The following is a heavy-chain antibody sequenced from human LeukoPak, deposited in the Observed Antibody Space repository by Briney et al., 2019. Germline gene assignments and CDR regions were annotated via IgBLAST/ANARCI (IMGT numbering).Heavy chain of an antibody. CDR2: IYSDNT. Sequence: GGSLRLSCTVSGFTVSSNSMSWVRQAPGKGLEWVSFIYSDNTHYSDSVKGRFSISRDNSKNTLYLQMNSLRAEDTAVYYCARRAGAYSHPYDYWGQGTLVTVSS. CDR3: ARRAGAYSHPYDY. J-gene: IGHJ4*02. V-gene: IGHV3-53*01. CDR1: GFTVSSNS. D-gene: IGHD4/OR15-4a*01.